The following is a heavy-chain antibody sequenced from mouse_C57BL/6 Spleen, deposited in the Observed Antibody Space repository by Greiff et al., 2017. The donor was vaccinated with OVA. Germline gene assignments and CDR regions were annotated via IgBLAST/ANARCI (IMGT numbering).Heavy chain of an antibody. CDR2: IHPNSGST. CDR1: GYTFTSYW. Sequence: VQLQQPGAELVKPGASVKLSCKASGYTFTSYWMHWVKQRPGQGLEWIGMIHPNSGSTNYNEKFKSKATLTVDKSSSTAYMQLSSLTSEDSAVYYCAREELDGDFDYWGQGTTLTVSS. CDR3: AREELDGDFDY. V-gene: IGHV1-64*01. J-gene: IGHJ2*01. D-gene: IGHD4-1*01.